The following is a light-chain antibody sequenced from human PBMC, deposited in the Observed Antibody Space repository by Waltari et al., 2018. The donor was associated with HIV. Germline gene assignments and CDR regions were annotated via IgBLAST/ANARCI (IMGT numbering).Light chain of an antibody. J-gene: IGLJ2*01. CDR3: SSYTATKILV. V-gene: IGLV2-14*03. CDR2: EVN. CDR1: NSDLGTYNY. Sequence: QSALTQPASVSGSPGQSIAIPCTGTNSDLGTYNYVSWYQQQSGKAPRLLISEVNNRPSGVSNRFSGSKAGNTASLSISGLQAEDEGKYYCSSYTATKILVFGGGTDVTVL.